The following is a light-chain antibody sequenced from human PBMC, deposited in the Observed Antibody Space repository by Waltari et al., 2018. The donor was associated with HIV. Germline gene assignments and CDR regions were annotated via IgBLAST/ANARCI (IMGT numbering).Light chain of an antibody. Sequence: QSALTQPASVSGSPGQSITISCTGTSSGVGTYNLVSWYQQRPGKAPKLIISEVSQRPAGVSNHFSGAKSANTASLPISGLQAEDEADYYCCSYAGSTNWVFGGGTKLTVL. CDR1: SSGVGTYNL. J-gene: IGLJ3*02. CDR3: CSYAGSTNWV. V-gene: IGLV2-23*02. CDR2: EVS.